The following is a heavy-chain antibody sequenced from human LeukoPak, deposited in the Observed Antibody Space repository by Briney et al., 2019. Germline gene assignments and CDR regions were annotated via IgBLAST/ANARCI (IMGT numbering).Heavy chain of an antibody. J-gene: IGHJ6*02. Sequence: GRSLRLSCAASGFTFSSYAMHWVRQAPGKGLEWVAVISYDGSNKYYADSVKGRFTISRDNSKNTLYLQMNSLRAEDTAVYYCARDLGGYSGYDSPNYYGMDVWGQGTTVTVSS. CDR3: ARDLGGYSGYDSPNYYGMDV. CDR1: GFTFSSYA. D-gene: IGHD5-12*01. V-gene: IGHV3-30*04. CDR2: ISYDGSNK.